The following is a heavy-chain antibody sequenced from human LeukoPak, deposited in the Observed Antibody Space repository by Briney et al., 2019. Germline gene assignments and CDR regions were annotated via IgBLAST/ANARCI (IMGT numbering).Heavy chain of an antibody. J-gene: IGHJ6*03. CDR1: GFTVSSNY. D-gene: IGHD5-18*01. Sequence: GGSLRLSCAASGFTVSSNYMSWVRQAPGKGLEWVSVIYSGGSTYYADSVKGRFTISRDNSKNTLYLQMNSLRAEDTPVYYCASTVDTAMDGYYYYYYMDVWGKGTTVTVSS. CDR3: ASTVDTAMDGYYYYYYMDV. CDR2: IYSGGST. V-gene: IGHV3-66*02.